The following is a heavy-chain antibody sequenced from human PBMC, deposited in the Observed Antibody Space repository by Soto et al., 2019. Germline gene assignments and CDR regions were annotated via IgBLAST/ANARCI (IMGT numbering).Heavy chain of an antibody. CDR1: GYTFTSYA. CDR2: INAGNGNT. D-gene: IGHD3-16*01. Sequence: QVQLVQSGAELKKPGASVKVSCKASGYTFTSYAMHWVRQAPGQRLEWMGWINAGNGNTKYSQKFQDGVTITRDTSASTAYMELSSLRSEDTAVYYCATQMGEGYFDYWGQGTLVSVSS. CDR3: ATQMGEGYFDY. V-gene: IGHV1-3*01. J-gene: IGHJ4*02.